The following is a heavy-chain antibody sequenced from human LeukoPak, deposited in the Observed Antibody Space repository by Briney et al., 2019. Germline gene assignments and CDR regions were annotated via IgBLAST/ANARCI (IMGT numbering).Heavy chain of an antibody. CDR2: ISAYNGNT. CDR1: GYTFTSYG. CDR3: ARTPYYNFWSGYYDWFDP. J-gene: IGHJ5*02. D-gene: IGHD3-3*01. V-gene: IGHV1-18*01. Sequence: ASVKVSCKASGYTFTSYGISWVRQAPGQGLEWMGWISAYNGNTNYAQKLQGRVTMTTDTSTSTAYMELRSLRSDDTAVYYCARTPYYNFWSGYYDWFDPWGQGTLVTVSS.